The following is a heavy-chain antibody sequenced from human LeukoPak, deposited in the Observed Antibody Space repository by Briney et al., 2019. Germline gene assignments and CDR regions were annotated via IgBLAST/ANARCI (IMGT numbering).Heavy chain of an antibody. CDR2: IDWDDDK. J-gene: IGHJ4*02. Sequence: SGPTLVNPTQTLTLTCTFSGFSLSTSGMRVSWIRQPPGKALEWLACIDWDDDKFYSTSLKTRLTISKDTSKNQVVLTMTNMDPVDTATYYCARGDSSSSEGSFGYWGQGTLVTVSS. D-gene: IGHD6-6*01. V-gene: IGHV2-70*04. CDR3: ARGDSSSSEGSFGY. CDR1: GFSLSTSGMR.